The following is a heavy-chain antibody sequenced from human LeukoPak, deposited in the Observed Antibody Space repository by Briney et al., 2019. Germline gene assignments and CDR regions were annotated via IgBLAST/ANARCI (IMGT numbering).Heavy chain of an antibody. J-gene: IGHJ4*02. CDR1: GGSISSTNW. V-gene: IGHV4-4*02. D-gene: IGHD6-13*01. CDR2: IYHSGRT. Sequence: SETLSLTCAVSGGSISSTNWWSWVRQPPGKGLEWIGEIYHSGRTKYNPSLKSRGTISVDTSKNQFSLKLSSVTAADTAVYYCARRRGIAAAGKPYYFDYWGQGTLVTVSS. CDR3: ARRRGIAAAGKPYYFDY.